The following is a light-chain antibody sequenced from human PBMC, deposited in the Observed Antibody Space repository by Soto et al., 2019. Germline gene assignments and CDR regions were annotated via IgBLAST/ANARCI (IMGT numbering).Light chain of an antibody. V-gene: IGKV3-15*01. CDR3: QHYTNWPLT. Sequence: EIVMTQSPATLSVSPGERSTISCRASHSVSSRLAWYQQKPGQAPRLLSYGASTRATGLPARFSGSGSGTEFILSISSLLSEDFAVYYCQHYTNWPLTFGGGTKVEIK. CDR2: GAS. CDR1: HSVSSR. J-gene: IGKJ4*01.